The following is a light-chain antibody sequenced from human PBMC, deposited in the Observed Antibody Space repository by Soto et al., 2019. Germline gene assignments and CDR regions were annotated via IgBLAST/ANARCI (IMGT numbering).Light chain of an antibody. J-gene: IGLJ1*01. CDR1: RSDVGGYNY. CDR2: AVT. Sequence: QSVLTQPASVSGSPGQSITISCTGTRSDVGGYNYVSWYQQHPGKAPKLMIYAVTDRPSGVSSRFSGSKSGNTASLTISGLQAEDEADYYCSSYTSSSTLFGTGTKLTVL. CDR3: SSYTSSSTL. V-gene: IGLV2-14*01.